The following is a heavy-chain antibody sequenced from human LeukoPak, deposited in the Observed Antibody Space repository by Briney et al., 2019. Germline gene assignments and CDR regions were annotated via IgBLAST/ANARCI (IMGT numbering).Heavy chain of an antibody. CDR1: GYSFSRNW. D-gene: IGHD1-1*01. CDR3: ARPGTTGATI. CDR2: IYPGDSDT. J-gene: IGHJ4*02. Sequence: GESLKISCKGSGYSFSRNWIGWVRQMPGKGLGWMGIIYPGDSDTRYSPSFQGQVTISADKSISTAFLQWSSLKASDTAMYYCARPGTTGATIWGQGTLVTVSS. V-gene: IGHV5-51*01.